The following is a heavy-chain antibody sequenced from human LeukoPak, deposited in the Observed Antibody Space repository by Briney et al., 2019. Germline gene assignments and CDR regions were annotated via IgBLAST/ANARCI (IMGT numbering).Heavy chain of an antibody. J-gene: IGHJ6*02. CDR1: GYTFTSYG. CDR2: ISAYNGNT. Sequence: ASVKVSCKASGYTFTSYGISWVRQAPGQGLEWMGWISAYNGNTNYAQKLQGRVTMTTDTSTSTAYMELRSLRSDDTAVYYCARDVPAALFRNYYYYGMDVWGQGTTVTVSS. V-gene: IGHV1-18*01. CDR3: ARDVPAALFRNYYYYGMDV. D-gene: IGHD2-2*01.